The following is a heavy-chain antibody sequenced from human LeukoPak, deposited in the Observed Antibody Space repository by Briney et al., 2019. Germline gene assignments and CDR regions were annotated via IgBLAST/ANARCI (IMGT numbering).Heavy chain of an antibody. CDR2: ISGSGGST. D-gene: IGHD3-10*01. J-gene: IGHJ6*03. Sequence: GGSLRLSCAASGFTFSTYAMSWVRQAPGKGLEWVSAISGSGGSTYYADSVKGRFTISRDNSKNTLYLQMNSLRADDTAVYYCARSLRVRGVPDYMDVWGKGTTVTISS. CDR1: GFTFSTYA. CDR3: ARSLRVRGVPDYMDV. V-gene: IGHV3-23*01.